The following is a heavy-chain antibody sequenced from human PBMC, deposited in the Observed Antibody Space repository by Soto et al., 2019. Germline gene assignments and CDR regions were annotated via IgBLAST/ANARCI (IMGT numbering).Heavy chain of an antibody. Sequence: QVQLQESGPGLVKPSETLSLTCTVSGGSITSYYWGWIRQPPGKGLEWMGYIYDSGITKYNPSHKSRLTMSVDTAKNQFSLTLNSVTAADTSVYYCARVNFWSGYNVNAAFDIWGQGTMVTVSS. V-gene: IGHV4-59*01. CDR1: GGSITSYY. D-gene: IGHD3-3*01. J-gene: IGHJ3*02. CDR3: ARVNFWSGYNVNAAFDI. CDR2: IYDSGIT.